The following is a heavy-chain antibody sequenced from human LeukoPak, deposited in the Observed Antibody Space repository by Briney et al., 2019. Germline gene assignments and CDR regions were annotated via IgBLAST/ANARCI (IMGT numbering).Heavy chain of an antibody. CDR1: GGSISSYY. CDR2: IYYSGST. J-gene: IGHJ4*02. V-gene: IGHV4-59*08. D-gene: IGHD4-23*01. CDR3: ARHPDYGGNFDY. Sequence: PSETLSLTCTVSGGSISSYYWGWIRQPPGKGLEWIGYIYYSGSTNYNPSLKSRVTISVDTSKNQFSLKLSSVTAADTAVYYCARHPDYGGNFDYWGQGTLVTVSS.